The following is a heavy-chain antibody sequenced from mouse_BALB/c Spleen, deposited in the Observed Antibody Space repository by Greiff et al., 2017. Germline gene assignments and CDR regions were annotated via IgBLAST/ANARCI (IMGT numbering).Heavy chain of an antibody. CDR2: ISSGGSYT. CDR3: ARDRGYYRYPFAY. V-gene: IGHV5-9-4*01. CDR1: GFTFSSYA. Sequence: EVKLMESGGGLVKPGGSLKLSCAASGFTFSSYAMSWVRQSPEKRLEWVAEISSGGSYTYYPDTVTGRFTISRDNAKNTLYLEMSSLRSEDTAMYYCARDRGYYRYPFAYWGQGTLVTVSA. J-gene: IGHJ3*01. D-gene: IGHD2-14*01.